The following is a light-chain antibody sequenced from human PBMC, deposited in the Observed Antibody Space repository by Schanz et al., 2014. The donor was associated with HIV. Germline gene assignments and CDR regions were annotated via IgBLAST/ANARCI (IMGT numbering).Light chain of an antibody. J-gene: IGKJ1*01. V-gene: IGKV3-15*01. CDR1: QSVGSY. CDR3: QQYDNWPRT. Sequence: EIVMTQSPATLSVSPGEKVTLSCRASQSVGSYLAWYQQKPGQAPRLIIYGASNRATGIPARFSGSGSGTEFTLTISSLQSEDFAVYYCQQYDNWPRTFGQGTKVEIK. CDR2: GAS.